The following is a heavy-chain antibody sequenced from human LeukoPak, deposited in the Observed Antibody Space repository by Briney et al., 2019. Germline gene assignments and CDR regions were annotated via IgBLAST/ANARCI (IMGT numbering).Heavy chain of an antibody. CDR2: IYHSGST. Sequence: TSETLSLTCAVSGGSISSGGYSWSWIRQPPGKGLEWIGYIYHSGSTYYNPSLKSRVTLSVDRSKNQFSLKLSFVTAADTAVYYCVRGGAVPAANPLHYYYYGMDVWGKGTTVTVSS. D-gene: IGHD2-2*01. J-gene: IGHJ6*04. CDR3: VRGGAVPAANPLHYYYYGMDV. V-gene: IGHV4-30-2*01. CDR1: GGSISSGGYS.